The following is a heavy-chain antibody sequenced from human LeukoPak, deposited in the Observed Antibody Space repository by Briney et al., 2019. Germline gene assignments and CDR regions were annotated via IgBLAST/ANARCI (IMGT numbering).Heavy chain of an antibody. V-gene: IGHV4-39*07. Sequence: SETLSLTCTVSGGSISSRSYYWGWIRQPPGKGLEWIGSIYYSGSTYYNPSLKSRVTISVDTSKNQFSLKLSSVTAADTAVYYCARGDAVTFDYWGQGTLVTVSS. CDR3: ARGDAVTFDY. D-gene: IGHD4-17*01. CDR1: GGSISSRSYY. J-gene: IGHJ4*02. CDR2: IYYSGST.